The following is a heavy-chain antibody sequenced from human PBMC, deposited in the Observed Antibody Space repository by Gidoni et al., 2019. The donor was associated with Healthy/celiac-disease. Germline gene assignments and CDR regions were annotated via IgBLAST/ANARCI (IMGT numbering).Heavy chain of an antibody. CDR1: GSTFSSYG. CDR3: AKIAAAGKYFQH. V-gene: IGHV3-30*18. CDR2: ISYDGSNK. D-gene: IGHD6-13*01. J-gene: IGHJ1*01. Sequence: QVPLVETGGGAVQPGWSLSLSCAASGSTFSSYGMHWVRRAPGKGLGWVAVISYDGSNKYYADSVKGRFTNSRDNSKNTLYLQMSSLRAEDTAVYYCAKIAAAGKYFQHWGQGTLVTVSS.